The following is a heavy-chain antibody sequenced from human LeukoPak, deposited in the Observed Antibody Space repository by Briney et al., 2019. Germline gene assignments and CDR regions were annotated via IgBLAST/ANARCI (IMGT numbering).Heavy chain of an antibody. Sequence: PSETLSLTCTVSGGSISTTNYYWGWIRQPPGKGLEWIGSVFYGGSTYFNPFLKSRVIISVDASKNQFSLRLRSVTAADTAVYYCARRAGITLFGEGILDPWGQGTLVTVSS. CDR3: ARRAGITLFGEGILDP. D-gene: IGHD3-3*01. J-gene: IGHJ5*02. V-gene: IGHV4-39*01. CDR2: VFYGGST. CDR1: GGSISTTNYY.